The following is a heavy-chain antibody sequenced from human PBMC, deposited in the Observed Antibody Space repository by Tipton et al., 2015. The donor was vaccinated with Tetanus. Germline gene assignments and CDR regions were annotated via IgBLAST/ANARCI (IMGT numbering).Heavy chain of an antibody. CDR1: GDSINSGGYY. Sequence: TLSLTCVVSGDSINSGGYYWSWIRQPPGKGLEWIGYASYSGSSNYNPSLKSRVIISIDASKNQFSLKLSSVAAADTAVYYCARAYDFWSGHLDFWGQGTLVTVSS. J-gene: IGHJ4*02. CDR2: ASYSGSS. V-gene: IGHV4-61*08. D-gene: IGHD3-3*01. CDR3: ARAYDFWSGHLDF.